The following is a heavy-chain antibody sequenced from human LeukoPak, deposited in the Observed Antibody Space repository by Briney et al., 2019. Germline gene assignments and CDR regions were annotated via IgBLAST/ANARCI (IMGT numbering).Heavy chain of an antibody. Sequence: ASVKVSCKASGYTFTSYGISWVRQAPGQGLEWMGWISTYNGNTNYAQKLRGRVTMTTDTSTSTAYMDLRSLRSDDTAVYYCARRRDMNYYDSSGYDYWGQGTLVTVSS. V-gene: IGHV1-18*01. J-gene: IGHJ4*02. CDR3: ARRRDMNYYDSSGYDY. D-gene: IGHD3-22*01. CDR1: GYTFTSYG. CDR2: ISTYNGNT.